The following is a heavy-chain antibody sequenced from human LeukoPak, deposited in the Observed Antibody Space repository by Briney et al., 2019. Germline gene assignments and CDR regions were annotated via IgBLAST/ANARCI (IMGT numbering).Heavy chain of an antibody. CDR3: ARDRIVVVPAAIMYGIAAAGGDELIDY. Sequence: GRSLRLSCAASGFTFSSYSMNWVRQAPGKGLEWVSYISSSSSTIYYADSVKGRFTISRDNAKNSLYLQMNSLRAEDTAVYYCARDRIVVVPAAIMYGIAAAGGDELIDYWGQGTLVTVSS. D-gene: IGHD2-2*01. J-gene: IGHJ4*02. CDR1: GFTFSSYS. CDR2: ISSSSSTI. V-gene: IGHV3-48*01.